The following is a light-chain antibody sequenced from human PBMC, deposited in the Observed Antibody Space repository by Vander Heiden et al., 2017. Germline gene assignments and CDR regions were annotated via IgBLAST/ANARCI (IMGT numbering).Light chain of an antibody. CDR3: QQYNYWPFT. J-gene: IGKJ3*01. CDR1: RSISSN. CDR2: GAS. V-gene: IGKV3-15*01. Sequence: EIVMPQSPATVSVSPGERATLSCRASRSISSNLAWYQQKPGQAPNLLIYGASTRATGIPARFSGSGSGTEFTLTISSLQSEDFAVYFCQQYNYWPFTFGPGTKVDIK.